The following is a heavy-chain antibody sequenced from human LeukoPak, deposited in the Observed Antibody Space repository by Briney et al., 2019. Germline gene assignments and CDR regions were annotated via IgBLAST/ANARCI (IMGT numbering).Heavy chain of an antibody. V-gene: IGHV3-9*01. CDR1: GFTFDDYA. CDR3: AKAESVAGTENAFDI. Sequence: PGGSLRLSCAASGFTFDDYAMHWVRHAPGKGLEWVSGISRNSGSIGYADSVKGRFTISRDNAKNSLYLQMNSLRAEDTALYYCAKAESVAGTENAFDIWGQGTMVTVSS. CDR2: ISRNSGSI. J-gene: IGHJ3*02. D-gene: IGHD6-19*01.